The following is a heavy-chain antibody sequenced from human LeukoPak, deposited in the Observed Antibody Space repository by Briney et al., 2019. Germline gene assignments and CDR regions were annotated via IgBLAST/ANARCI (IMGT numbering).Heavy chain of an antibody. V-gene: IGHV4-34*01. Sequence: PSETLSLTCAVFGGSFTGYYWSWIRQFPGKGLEWIGEINHSGSTNYNPSPKSRVTISVDTSKNQFSLKLSSVTAADTAVYYCARIGYYYGSASDYWGQGTLVTVSS. CDR2: INHSGST. CDR3: ARIGYYYGSASDY. D-gene: IGHD3-10*01. CDR1: GGSFTGYY. J-gene: IGHJ4*02.